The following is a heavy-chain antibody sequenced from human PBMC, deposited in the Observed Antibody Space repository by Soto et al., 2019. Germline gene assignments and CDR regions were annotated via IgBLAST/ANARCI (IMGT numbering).Heavy chain of an antibody. D-gene: IGHD3-9*01. Sequence: QVQLVQSGAEVKTPGSSVKVSCKASGGTFSSYSINWVRQAPGQGLAWMGRLIPMFGTTDYAQRFQGRVTFTEDEATSTAYMEVTNLTSEDTAVYYCARAVVLTFTRFYDMDVWGQGTTVTGSS. CDR2: LIPMFGTT. J-gene: IGHJ6*02. CDR1: GGTFSSYS. CDR3: ARAVVLTFTRFYDMDV. V-gene: IGHV1-69*18.